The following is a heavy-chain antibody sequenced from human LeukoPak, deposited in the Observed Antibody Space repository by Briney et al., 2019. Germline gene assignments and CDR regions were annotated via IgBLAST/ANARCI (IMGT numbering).Heavy chain of an antibody. CDR2: IIPIFGTA. D-gene: IGHD6-6*01. J-gene: IGHJ5*02. Sequence: SVKVSCKASGGTFSSYAISWVRQAPGQGLEWMGGIIPIFGTANYAQKFQGRVTITTDESTSTAYMELSSLRSEDTAVYYCVSSIAARPGADPPHNWFDPWGQGTLVTVSS. CDR3: VSSIAARPGADPPHNWFDP. CDR1: GGTFSSYA. V-gene: IGHV1-69*05.